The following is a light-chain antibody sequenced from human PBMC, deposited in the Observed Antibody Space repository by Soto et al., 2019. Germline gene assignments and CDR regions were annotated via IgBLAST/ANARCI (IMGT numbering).Light chain of an antibody. V-gene: IGKV3-15*01. CDR1: QSVGSN. Sequence: DIVMTQSPATLSASPGEGATLSCRASQSVGSNLAWYQQKPAQAPRLLIYGVSTRATGTPARFSGSGSGTEFTLTISSVQSEDFAVYYCQQYNNWLQTFGQGTKVDIK. J-gene: IGKJ1*01. CDR2: GVS. CDR3: QQYNNWLQT.